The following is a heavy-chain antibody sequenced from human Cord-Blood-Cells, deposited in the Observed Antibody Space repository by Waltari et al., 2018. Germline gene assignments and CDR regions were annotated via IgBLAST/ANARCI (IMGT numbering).Heavy chain of an antibody. CDR2: ISSSSSTI. V-gene: IGHV3-48*01. Sequence: VRQAPGKGLEWVSYISSSSSTIYYADSVKGRFTISRDNAKNSLYLQMNSLRAEDTAVYYCARDRVTIFGSYYYYYYGMDVWGQGTTVTVSS. CDR3: ARDRVTIFGSYYYYYYGMDV. D-gene: IGHD3-3*01. J-gene: IGHJ6*02.